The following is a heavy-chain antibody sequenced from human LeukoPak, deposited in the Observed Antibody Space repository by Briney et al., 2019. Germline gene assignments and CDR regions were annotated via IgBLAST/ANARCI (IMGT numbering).Heavy chain of an antibody. CDR2: ISCSGST. V-gene: IGHV4-59*01. Sequence: SETLSLTCAVSGGSISRYYWTWIRQPPGKTLEWIGYISCSGSTNYNPSLKSRVTVSVDTSKNQFSLKLSSVTAADTAVYYCARSMWGGTYYYDSSGYYYLAGAFDIRGQGTMVTVSS. D-gene: IGHD3-22*01. CDR3: ARSMWGGTYYYDSSGYYYLAGAFDI. CDR1: GGSISRYY. J-gene: IGHJ3*02.